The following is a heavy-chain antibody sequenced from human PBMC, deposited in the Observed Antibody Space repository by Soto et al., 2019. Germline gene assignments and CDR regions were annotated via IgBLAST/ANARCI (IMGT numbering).Heavy chain of an antibody. CDR1: GYTFTSYG. CDR3: ASLYYDSSGYLRYFDY. V-gene: IGHV1-18*01. J-gene: IGHJ4*02. Sequence: ASVKVSCKASGYTFTSYGISWVRQAPGQGLEWMGWISAYNGDTNYAQKLQGRVTMTTDTSTSTAYMELRSLRSDDTAVYYCASLYYDSSGYLRYFDYWGQGTLVTVS. CDR2: ISAYNGDT. D-gene: IGHD3-22*01.